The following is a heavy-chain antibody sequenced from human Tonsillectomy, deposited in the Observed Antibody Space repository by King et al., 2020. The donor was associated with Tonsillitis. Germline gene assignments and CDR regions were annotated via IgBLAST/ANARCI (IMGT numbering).Heavy chain of an antibody. D-gene: IGHD3-22*01. CDR2: IGGSGGST. J-gene: IGHJ3*02. Sequence: VQLVESGGGVVQPRGSLRLSCAASGFTFSNYAMSWVRQAPGKGLEWVSAIGGSGGSTYYADSVKGRFTISRDNSKNTLYLQMNSLRAEDTAVYYCAKSLKGSITMIVVVIPDAFDIWGQGTMVTVSS. CDR3: AKSLKGSITMIVVVIPDAFDI. V-gene: IGHV3-23*04. CDR1: GFTFSNYA.